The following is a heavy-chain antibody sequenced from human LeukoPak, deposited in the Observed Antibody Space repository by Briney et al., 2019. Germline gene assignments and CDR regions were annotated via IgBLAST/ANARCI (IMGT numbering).Heavy chain of an antibody. CDR3: ARAPNSGWYVDNWFDP. Sequence: GGLLILSCAASGFTFSSYAMHWVRQAPGKGLEWVAVISYDGSNKYYADSVKGRFTISRDNSKNTLYLQMNSLRAEDTAVYYCARAPNSGWYVDNWFDPWGQGTLVTVSS. CDR1: GFTFSSYA. CDR2: ISYDGSNK. J-gene: IGHJ5*02. D-gene: IGHD6-19*01. V-gene: IGHV3-30-3*01.